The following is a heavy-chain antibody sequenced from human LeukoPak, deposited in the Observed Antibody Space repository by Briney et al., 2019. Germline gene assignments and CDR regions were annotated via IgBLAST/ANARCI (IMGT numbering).Heavy chain of an antibody. D-gene: IGHD2-21*01. Sequence: GGSLRLSCVASGYTFSGYGIHWVRQAPGEGLQWVAVIWYDESKKYYTDSVKGRFTISRDVSKNTLYLQMNSLRAEDSAMYYCARDGGIGLDYWGQGTLDTVSS. CDR3: ARDGGIGLDY. CDR1: GYTFSGYG. V-gene: IGHV3-33*01. J-gene: IGHJ4*02. CDR2: IWYDESKK.